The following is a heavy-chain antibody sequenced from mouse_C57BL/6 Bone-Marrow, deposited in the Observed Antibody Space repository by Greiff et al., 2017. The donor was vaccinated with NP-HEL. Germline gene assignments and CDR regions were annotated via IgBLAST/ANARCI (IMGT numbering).Heavy chain of an antibody. D-gene: IGHD4-1*02. J-gene: IGHJ3*01. CDR1: GYTFTSYG. Sequence: VQLQQSGAELARPGASVKLSCKASGYTFTSYGISWVKQRTGQGLEWIGEIYPRSGNTYYNEKFKGKATLTADKSSSTAYMELRSLTSDDSAVYFCATPTGTGFAYWGQGTLVTVSA. CDR2: IYPRSGNT. V-gene: IGHV1-81*01. CDR3: ATPTGTGFAY.